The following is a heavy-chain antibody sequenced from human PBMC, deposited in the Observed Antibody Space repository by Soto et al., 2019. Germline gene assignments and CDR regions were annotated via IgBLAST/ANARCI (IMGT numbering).Heavy chain of an antibody. CDR3: VRLPRDCNKTSCYYADH. D-gene: IGHD2-2*01. CDR2: MYPGDSDT. J-gene: IGHJ4*02. Sequence: PGESLKISCRGSGYDFNTNWFGWVRQLPGRGLEWVGIMYPGDSDTRYNPSLQGHVPLSADVTVSTAFLQWRSLKTSDTGIYFCVRLPRDCNKTSCYYADHWGQGTQVTVSS. CDR1: GYDFNTNW. V-gene: IGHV5-51*01.